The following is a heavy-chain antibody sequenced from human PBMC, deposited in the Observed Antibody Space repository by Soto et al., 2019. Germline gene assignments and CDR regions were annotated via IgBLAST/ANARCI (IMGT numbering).Heavy chain of an antibody. CDR3: AREEEWLVDAYYYYYGMDV. J-gene: IGHJ6*02. D-gene: IGHD6-19*01. CDR1: FTFSSYA. Sequence: FTFSSYAMHWVRQAPGKGLEWVAVISYDGSNKYYADSVKGRFTISRDNSKNTLYLQMNSLRAEDTAVYYCAREEEWLVDAYYYYYGMDVWGQGTTVTVSS. V-gene: IGHV3-30-3*01. CDR2: ISYDGSNK.